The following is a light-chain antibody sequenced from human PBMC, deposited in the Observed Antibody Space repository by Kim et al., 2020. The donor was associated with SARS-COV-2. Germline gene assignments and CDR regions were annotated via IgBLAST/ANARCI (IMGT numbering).Light chain of an antibody. CDR3: QQDYNLPFT. CDR2: GAS. V-gene: IGKV3D-7*01. CDR1: QSVSSSY. J-gene: IGKJ4*01. Sequence: PGERVTLSCRASQSVSSSYLTWYQQKPGQAPRLLIYGASTRATGIPARFSGSGSGTDFTLTLSSLQPEDFAVYYCQQDYNLPFTFGGGTKV.